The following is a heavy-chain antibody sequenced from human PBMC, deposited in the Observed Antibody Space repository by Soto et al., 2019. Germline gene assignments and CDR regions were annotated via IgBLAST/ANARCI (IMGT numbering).Heavy chain of an antibody. J-gene: IGHJ6*02. CDR1: GGSISSGGYY. V-gene: IGHV4-31*02. D-gene: IGHD6-19*01. CDR3: AREFGQWLVLDYYYGVDV. CDR2: IYYSGST. Sequence: PSETLSLTCTVSGGSISSGGYYWSWIRQHPGKGLEWIGYIYYSGSTYYNPSLKSRVTISVDTSKNQFSLKLSSVTAADTAVYYCAREFGQWLVLDYYYGVDVWGQGTTVTVSS.